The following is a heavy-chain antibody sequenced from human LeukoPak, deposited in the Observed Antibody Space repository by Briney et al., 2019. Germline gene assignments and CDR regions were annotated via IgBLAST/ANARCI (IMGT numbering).Heavy chain of an antibody. CDR1: GGTFSSYD. Sequence: ASVKVSCKASGGTFSSYDISWVRQAPGQGLEWMGGITPMFGTANHAQKFQGRVTITAVESMSTVYMELSSLRFEDTAVYYCARGWLAEATVVTPYSYWGQGTLVTVSS. CDR3: ARGWLAEATVVTPYSY. J-gene: IGHJ4*02. V-gene: IGHV1-69*13. D-gene: IGHD4-23*01. CDR2: ITPMFGTA.